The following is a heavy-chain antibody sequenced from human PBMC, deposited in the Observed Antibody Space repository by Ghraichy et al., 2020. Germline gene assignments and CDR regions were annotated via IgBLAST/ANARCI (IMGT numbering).Heavy chain of an antibody. CDR1: GGSISSGGYY. D-gene: IGHD4-17*01. V-gene: IGHV4-31*03. CDR3: ARDPTTVTTYPGMDV. Sequence: SEPLSLTCTVSGGSISSGGYYWSWIRQHPGKGLEWIGYIYYSGSTYYNPSLKSRVTISVDTSKNQFSLKLSSVTAADTAVYYCARDPTTVTTYPGMDVWGQGTTVTVSS. CDR2: IYYSGST. J-gene: IGHJ6*02.